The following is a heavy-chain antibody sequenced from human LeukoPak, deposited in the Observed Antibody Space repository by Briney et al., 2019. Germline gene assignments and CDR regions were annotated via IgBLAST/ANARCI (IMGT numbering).Heavy chain of an antibody. CDR2: IYYSGST. CDR1: GGSISGSSYY. Sequence: SETLSLTCTVSGGSISGSSYYWGWIRQPPGKGLEWIGSIYYSGSTYYNPSLKSRVTISVDTSENQFSLKLSSVTAADTAVYYCARDLVAQGDWYFDLWGRGTLVTVSS. J-gene: IGHJ2*01. V-gene: IGHV4-39*07. CDR3: ARDLVAQGDWYFDL. D-gene: IGHD2-15*01.